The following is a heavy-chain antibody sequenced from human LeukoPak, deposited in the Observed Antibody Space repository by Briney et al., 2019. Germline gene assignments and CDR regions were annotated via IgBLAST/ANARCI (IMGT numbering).Heavy chain of an antibody. J-gene: IGHJ6*03. V-gene: IGHV1-69*01. Sequence: SWVQVSCKACGGTFSSYAISWVRQAPGQGLEWMGGIIPIFGTANYPQKFQVRVTITAYESTSTVYMELSSVRAEDTAVYYCARGGYHIHMDVWGKGTMVTVSS. CDR2: IIPIFGTA. D-gene: IGHD2-15*01. CDR1: GGTFSSYA. CDR3: ARGGYHIHMDV.